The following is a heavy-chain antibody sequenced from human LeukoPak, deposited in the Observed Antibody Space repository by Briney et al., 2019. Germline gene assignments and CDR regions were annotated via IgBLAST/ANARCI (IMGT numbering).Heavy chain of an antibody. CDR3: AKDLGGAMIVVV. J-gene: IGHJ4*02. D-gene: IGHD3-22*01. Sequence: PGGSLRLSCAASGFTFSSHGMSWVRQTPGKGLEWVSTISSSGGNTYYAGSVKGRFTISRDNSKNTLYLQMNSLRAEDTAIYYCAKDLGGAMIVVVGGQGTLVTVSS. V-gene: IGHV3-23*01. CDR2: ISSSGGNT. CDR1: GFTFSSHG.